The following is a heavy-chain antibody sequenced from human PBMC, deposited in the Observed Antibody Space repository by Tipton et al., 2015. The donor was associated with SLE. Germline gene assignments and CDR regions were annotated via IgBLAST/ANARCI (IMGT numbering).Heavy chain of an antibody. CDR2: IYYAGST. Sequence: TLSLTCNVSGGSITSSNYYWGWIRQPPGKGLEWIGLIYYAGSTYYNPSLKSRVTISVDKSKNQFYLNLSSVTATDTAVYYCARLRGVSAFDIWGQGTMVIVSS. V-gene: IGHV4-39*01. D-gene: IGHD3-10*01. J-gene: IGHJ3*02. CDR3: ARLRGVSAFDI. CDR1: GGSITSSNYY.